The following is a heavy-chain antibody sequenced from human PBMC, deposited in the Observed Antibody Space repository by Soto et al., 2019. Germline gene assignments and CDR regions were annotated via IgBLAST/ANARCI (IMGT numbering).Heavy chain of an antibody. Sequence: GGSLRLSCAASGFTFSSYWMHWVRQAPGKGLVWVSRINSDGSSTSYADSVKGRFTISRDNAKNTLYLQMNSLRAEDTAVYYCSRDDITVSGISTYYYYGMDVWGQGTTVTVSS. V-gene: IGHV3-74*01. J-gene: IGHJ6*02. CDR3: SRDDITVSGISTYYYYGMDV. CDR2: INSDGSST. D-gene: IGHD6-19*01. CDR1: GFTFSSYW.